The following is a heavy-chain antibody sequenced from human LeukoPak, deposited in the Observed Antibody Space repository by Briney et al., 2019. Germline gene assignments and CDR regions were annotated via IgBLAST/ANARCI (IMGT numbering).Heavy chain of an antibody. D-gene: IGHD6-19*01. Sequence: GGSLRLSCAASGFTFSSYSMNWVRQAPGEGLEWVSSISSSSSYIYYADSVKGRFTISRDNAKNSLYLQMNSLRAEDTAVYYCARDFYSSGWYVGAFDIWGQGTMVTVSS. J-gene: IGHJ3*02. CDR2: ISSSSSYI. CDR3: ARDFYSSGWYVGAFDI. CDR1: GFTFSSYS. V-gene: IGHV3-21*01.